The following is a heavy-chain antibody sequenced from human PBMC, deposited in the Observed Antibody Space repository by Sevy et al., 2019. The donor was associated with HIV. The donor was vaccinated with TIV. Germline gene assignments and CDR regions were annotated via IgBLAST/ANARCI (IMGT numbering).Heavy chain of an antibody. CDR2: IIPILGTT. Sequence: ASVKGSCKASGGIFRTYGISWVRQAPGQGPEWVGGIIPILGTTNYAQKFQGRVTISADEYTKTVHMELSSLRSEDTGVYYCARGGGNGWYYFDYWGQETLVTVSS. CDR1: GGIFRTYG. D-gene: IGHD6-19*01. CDR3: ARGGGNGWYYFDY. J-gene: IGHJ4*02. V-gene: IGHV1-69*13.